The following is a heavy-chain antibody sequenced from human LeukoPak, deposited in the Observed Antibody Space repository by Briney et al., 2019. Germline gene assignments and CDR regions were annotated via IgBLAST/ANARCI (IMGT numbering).Heavy chain of an antibody. Sequence: GGSLRLSCAASGITFSNYWMIWVRQAPGKGLEWVANINEDGSEKYYVGSVEGRFTISRDNAKNSLYLQMNSLRAEDSALYYCASSTYSSSPPWGQGTLVTVSS. J-gene: IGHJ5*02. CDR2: INEDGSEK. D-gene: IGHD6-6*01. V-gene: IGHV3-7*01. CDR3: ASSTYSSSPP. CDR1: GITFSNYW.